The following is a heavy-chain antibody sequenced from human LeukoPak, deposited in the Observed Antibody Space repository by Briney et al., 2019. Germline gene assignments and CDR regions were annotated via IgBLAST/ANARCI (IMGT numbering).Heavy chain of an antibody. D-gene: IGHD4/OR15-4a*01. Sequence: ASVKVSCKASGYTFTGYFVHWVRQAPGQGLQWMGWINPNTGGTNYAQKFQGRVTMTRDTSISTAYMELSRLRSDDTAVYYCASGDYGDPPLNYWGQGTLVTVSS. V-gene: IGHV1-2*02. CDR2: INPNTGGT. CDR1: GYTFTGYF. J-gene: IGHJ4*02. CDR3: ASGDYGDPPLNY.